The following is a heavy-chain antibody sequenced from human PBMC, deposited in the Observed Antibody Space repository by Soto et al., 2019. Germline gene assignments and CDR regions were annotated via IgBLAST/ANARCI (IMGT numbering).Heavy chain of an antibody. CDR3: AKDSPILTV. V-gene: IGHV3-23*01. CDR2: LSGSGDST. CDR1: GLTFSIYG. Sequence: RRLSCAASGLTFSIYGMSWVRQAPGKGLEWVSALSGSGDSTYYADSVKGRFTISRDNSKNTLYLQMNSLRAEDAAVYYCAKDSPILTVWGQGTTVTVSS. J-gene: IGHJ6*02. D-gene: IGHD2-8*02.